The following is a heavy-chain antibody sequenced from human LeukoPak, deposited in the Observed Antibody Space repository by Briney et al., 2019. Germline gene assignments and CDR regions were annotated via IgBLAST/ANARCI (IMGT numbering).Heavy chain of an antibody. J-gene: IGHJ6*02. V-gene: IGHV1-18*01. Sequence: ASVKVSCKASGYTFTSYGISWVRPAPGQRLECMGWISAYNGNTNYAQKLQGRVTMITDTSTSTAYMELRSLRSDDTAVYYCARAHYDFWSGYYYYYYGMDVWGQGTTVTVSS. D-gene: IGHD3-3*01. CDR3: ARAHYDFWSGYYYYYYGMDV. CDR1: GYTFTSYG. CDR2: ISAYNGNT.